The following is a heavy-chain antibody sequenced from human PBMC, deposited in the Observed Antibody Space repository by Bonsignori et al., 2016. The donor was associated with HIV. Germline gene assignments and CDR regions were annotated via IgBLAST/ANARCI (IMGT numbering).Heavy chain of an antibody. CDR3: ARAGATIDGTAFSI. J-gene: IGHJ3*02. Sequence: WIRQPPGKGLEWIGSFYYSGSTYYNPSLKSRVTISVDTSKNQFSLKLSSVTAADTAVYYCARAGATIDGTAFSIWGQGTMVTVSS. D-gene: IGHD1-26*01. CDR2: FYYSGST. V-gene: IGHV4-39*07.